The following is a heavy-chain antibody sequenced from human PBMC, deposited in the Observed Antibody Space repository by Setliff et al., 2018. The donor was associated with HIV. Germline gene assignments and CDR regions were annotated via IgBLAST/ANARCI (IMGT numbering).Heavy chain of an antibody. J-gene: IGHJ5*02. CDR1: GGSISSYY. CDR2: IYYSGST. V-gene: IGHV4-59*04. Sequence: SETLSLTCTVSGGSISSYYWSWIRQPPGKGLEWIGYIYYSGSTYYNPSLKSRVTISLDMSNNRFSLNLASVTAADTAVYYCARSNLEPTSRLFDPWGPGTLVTVSS. CDR3: ARSNLEPTSRLFDP. D-gene: IGHD1-20*01.